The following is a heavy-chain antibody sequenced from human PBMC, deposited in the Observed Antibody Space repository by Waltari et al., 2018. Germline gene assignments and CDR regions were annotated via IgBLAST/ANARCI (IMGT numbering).Heavy chain of an antibody. J-gene: IGHJ4*02. CDR2: INHSGST. CDR3: ARLYSAFFDY. CDR1: GWSFSGSY. Sequence: QVQLQQLGAGLLKPSETLSLTCAVYGWSFSGSYWSWIRQPPGKGLEWIGEINHSGSTNYNPSLKSRVTISVDTSKNQFSLKLSSVTAADTAVYYCARLYSAFFDYWGQGTLVTVSS. V-gene: IGHV4-34*01. D-gene: IGHD2-2*02.